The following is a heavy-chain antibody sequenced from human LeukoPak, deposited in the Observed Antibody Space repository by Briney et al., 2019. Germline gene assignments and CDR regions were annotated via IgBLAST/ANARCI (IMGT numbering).Heavy chain of an antibody. CDR2: IYSGGST. CDR1: GFTVSSNY. CDR3: ARDTKSVYYYDSSGYYGDGMDV. Sequence: GGSLRLSCAASGFTVSSNYMSWVRQAPGKGLEWVSVIYSGGSTYYADSVKGRFTISRDNSKNTLYLQMNRLRAEDTAVYYCARDTKSVYYYDSSGYYGDGMDVWGQGTTVTVSS. V-gene: IGHV3-66*01. J-gene: IGHJ6*02. D-gene: IGHD3-22*01.